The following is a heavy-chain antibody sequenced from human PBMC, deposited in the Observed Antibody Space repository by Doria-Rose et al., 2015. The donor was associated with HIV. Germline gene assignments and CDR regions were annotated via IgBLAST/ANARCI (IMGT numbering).Heavy chain of an antibody. V-gene: IGHV2-26*01. CDR2: IFSDDER. D-gene: IGHD6-13*01. CDR1: GVSLSSPGMG. J-gene: IGHJ4*02. Sequence: SGPVLVKPTETLTLTCTVSGVSLSSPGMGVSWIRQPPGKALAWLANIFSDDERSYQTSLKSRLTISRGTSKSRVVLTMTDMDPVDTATYYCARIKSSRWYHKYYFDFWGQGTLVIVSA. CDR3: ARIKSSRWYHKYYFDF.